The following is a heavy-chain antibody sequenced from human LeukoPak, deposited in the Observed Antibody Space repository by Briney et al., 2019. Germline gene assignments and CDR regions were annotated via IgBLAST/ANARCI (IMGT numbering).Heavy chain of an antibody. CDR1: GFTFGSYA. D-gene: IGHD5-18*01. J-gene: IGHJ4*02. CDR2: ISGSGGST. V-gene: IGHV3-23*01. CDR3: AKSSGYSYGYAYYFDY. Sequence: PGGSLRLSCAASGFTFGSYAMSWVRQAPGKGLEWVSAISGSGGSTYYADSVKGRFTISRDNSKNTLYLQMNSLRAEDTAVYYCAKSSGYSYGYAYYFDYWGQGTLVTVSS.